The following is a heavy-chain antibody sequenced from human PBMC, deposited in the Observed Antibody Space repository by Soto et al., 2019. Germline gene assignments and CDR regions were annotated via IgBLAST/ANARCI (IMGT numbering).Heavy chain of an antibody. CDR1: GYTFTSYW. J-gene: IGHJ4*03. CDR3: PRPARGSGWYGPFDN. D-gene: IGHD6-19*01. V-gene: IGHV5-51*01. Sequence: GESLKISCKGSGYTFTSYWIGWVRQMPGKGLAWMGIIFPGDSDIKYSPSFEGQVTISADKSINTAYLQLSSLKASDTALYSCPRPARGSGWYGPFDNWHQEALV. CDR2: IFPGDSDI.